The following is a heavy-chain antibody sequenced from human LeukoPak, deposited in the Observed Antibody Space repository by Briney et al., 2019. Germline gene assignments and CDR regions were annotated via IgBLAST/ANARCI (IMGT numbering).Heavy chain of an antibody. CDR1: GYTFTSYD. CDR3: ARVSNTAMVTLPY. Sequence: ASVKVSCKASGYTFTSYDINWVRQAPGQGLEWMGWINPNSGGTNYAQKFQGRVTMTRDTSISTAYMELSRLRSDDTAVYYCARVSNTAMVTLPYWGQGTLVTVSS. CDR2: INPNSGGT. D-gene: IGHD5-18*01. V-gene: IGHV1-2*02. J-gene: IGHJ4*02.